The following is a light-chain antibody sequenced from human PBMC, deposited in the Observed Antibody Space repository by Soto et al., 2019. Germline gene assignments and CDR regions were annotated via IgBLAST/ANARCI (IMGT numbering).Light chain of an antibody. J-gene: IGKJ1*01. CDR3: QQSYSTLQT. CDR2: AAS. CDR1: QSISSY. V-gene: IGKV1-39*01. Sequence: DIQMTQSPSSLSASVGDRVTITCRASQSISSYLNWYQQKPGKAPKLLIYAASSLQSGVPSRFSGSGSGTEFTLTISSLQPEDFATYYCQQSYSTLQTFGQGTKVDIK.